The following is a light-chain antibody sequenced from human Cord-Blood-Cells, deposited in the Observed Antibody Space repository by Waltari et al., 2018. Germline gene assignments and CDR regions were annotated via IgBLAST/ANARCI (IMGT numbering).Light chain of an antibody. CDR1: SSDVGSYNL. CDR2: EGS. J-gene: IGLJ1*01. V-gene: IGLV2-23*01. CDR3: CSYAGSSTYV. Sequence: QSALTQPASLSGSPGQSITISCTGTSSDVGSYNLVSWYQQHPGKAPKLSIYEGSKRPSGVSNRFSGSKSGNTASLTISGLQAEDEADYYCCSYAGSSTYVFGTGTKVTVL.